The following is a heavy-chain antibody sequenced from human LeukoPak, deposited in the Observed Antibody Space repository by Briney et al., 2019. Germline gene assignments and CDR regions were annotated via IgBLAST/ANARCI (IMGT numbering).Heavy chain of an antibody. CDR1: GGTFSSYA. V-gene: IGHV1-69*05. J-gene: IGHJ3*02. D-gene: IGHD4-11*01. Sequence: ASVKVSCKASGGTFSSYAISWVRQAPGQGLEWMGRIIPIFGTANYAQKFQGRVTITTDESTSTAYMELSSLRSEDTAVYYCARGNGDAFDIWGQGTMVTVSS. CDR2: IIPIFGTA. CDR3: ARGNGDAFDI.